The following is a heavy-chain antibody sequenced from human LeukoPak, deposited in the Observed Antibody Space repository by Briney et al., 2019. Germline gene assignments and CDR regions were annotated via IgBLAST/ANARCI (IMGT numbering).Heavy chain of an antibody. Sequence: SETLSLTCTVSGGSISSGSYYWSWIRQPAGKGLEWIGRIYTSGSTNYNPSLKSRVTISVDTSKNQFSLKLSSVTAADTAVYYCARSSGGVPYCYYMDVWGKGTTVTVSS. CDR2: IYTSGST. CDR1: GGSISSGSYY. J-gene: IGHJ6*03. CDR3: ARSSGGVPYCYYMDV. D-gene: IGHD3-10*01. V-gene: IGHV4-61*02.